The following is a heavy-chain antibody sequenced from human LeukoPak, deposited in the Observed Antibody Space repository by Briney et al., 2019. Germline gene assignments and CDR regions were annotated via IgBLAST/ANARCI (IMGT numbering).Heavy chain of an antibody. Sequence: PSETLSLTCTVSGDSISSCYWSWIRQPPGKRLEWIGYIYYSGSTNYNPSLKSRLTISLDTSKNQFSLKLRSVTAADTAVYYCARVLNPWFGEFAFDYWGQGALVIVSS. CDR2: IYYSGST. V-gene: IGHV4-59*01. J-gene: IGHJ4*02. CDR3: ARVLNPWFGEFAFDY. CDR1: GDSISSCY. D-gene: IGHD3-10*01.